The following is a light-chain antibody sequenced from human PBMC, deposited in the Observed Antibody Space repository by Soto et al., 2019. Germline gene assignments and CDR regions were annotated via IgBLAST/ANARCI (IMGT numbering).Light chain of an antibody. Sequence: DIQLTQSPSSLSASVGDRVTITCQASQEISNYVNWYQQKPGKAPKLLIYDASTLETGVPSRFSGSGSWTEFAFTISGLQPEDIATYYCQQYLSPPPLTFGGGTKVDIK. V-gene: IGKV1-33*01. CDR3: QQYLSPPPLT. J-gene: IGKJ4*01. CDR2: DAS. CDR1: QEISNY.